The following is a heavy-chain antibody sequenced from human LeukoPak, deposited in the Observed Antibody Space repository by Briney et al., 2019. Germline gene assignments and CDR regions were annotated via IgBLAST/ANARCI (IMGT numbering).Heavy chain of an antibody. D-gene: IGHD6-13*01. Sequence: WASVKVSCKASGYTFTGYYMHWVRQAPGQGLEWMGWINPNSGGTNYAQKFQGRVTMTRDTSIGTAYMELSRLRSDDTAVYYCARDRRRIAAAGTGNWFDPWGQGTLVTVSS. CDR3: ARDRRRIAAAGTGNWFDP. J-gene: IGHJ5*02. CDR1: GYTFTGYY. V-gene: IGHV1-2*02. CDR2: INPNSGGT.